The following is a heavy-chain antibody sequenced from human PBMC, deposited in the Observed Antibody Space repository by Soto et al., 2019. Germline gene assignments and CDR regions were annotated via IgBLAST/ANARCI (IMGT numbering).Heavy chain of an antibody. CDR1: GFAFSSYG. V-gene: IGHV3-33*01. J-gene: IGHJ3*02. CDR3: ARDSSGSGGAFDI. Sequence: GGSLRLSCAASGFAFSSYGMHWVRQAPGQGLEWVAAIWYDGSSENYADSVKGRFTISRDNSKNTLYLQMNSLSVEDTAVYYCARDSSGSGGAFDIWGQGTMVTVSS. CDR2: IWYDGSSE. D-gene: IGHD1-26*01.